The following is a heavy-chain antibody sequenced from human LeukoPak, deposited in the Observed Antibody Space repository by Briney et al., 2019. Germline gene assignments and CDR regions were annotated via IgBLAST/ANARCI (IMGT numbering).Heavy chain of an antibody. V-gene: IGHV4-59*12. CDR2: IYYSGST. CDR3: ARKGGGQLVNTRRWFDP. Sequence: SETLSLTCTVSGGSISSYYWSWIRQPPGKGLEWIGYIYYSGSTNYNPSLKSRVTISVDTSKKQFSLRLSSVTAADTAIYYCARKGGGQLVNTRRWFDPWGQGSLVTVSS. D-gene: IGHD6-13*01. CDR1: GGSISSYY. J-gene: IGHJ5*02.